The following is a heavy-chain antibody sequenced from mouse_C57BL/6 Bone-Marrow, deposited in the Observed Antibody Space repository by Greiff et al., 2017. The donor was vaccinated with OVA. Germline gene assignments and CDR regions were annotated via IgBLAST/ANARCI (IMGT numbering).Heavy chain of an antibody. CDR3: ALIYYDYGGGFCYAMDY. D-gene: IGHD2-4*01. CDR2: ILPGSGSP. Sequence: QVHVKQSGAELMKPGASVKLSCKATGYTFTGYWIEWVKQRPGHGLEWIGEILPGSGSPNYNEKFKGKATFTADTSSNTAYMQLSSLTTEDSAIYYWALIYYDYGGGFCYAMDYWGQGTSVTVSS. CDR1: GYTFTGYW. J-gene: IGHJ4*01. V-gene: IGHV1-9*01.